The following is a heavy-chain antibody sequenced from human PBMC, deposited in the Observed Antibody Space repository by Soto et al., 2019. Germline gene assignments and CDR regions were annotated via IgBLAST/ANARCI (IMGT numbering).Heavy chain of an antibody. CDR3: AKLRLNDIVDYGFLDH. V-gene: IGHV3-23*01. Sequence: EVQLLESGGNSVQPGGSLRLSCEVSGVTFSSHAMSWVRQAPGKGLEWISGISGSGISTYYAVAVKGRFTISRDNSKNTVYLQLNGLRVDDTAIYVCAKLRLNDIVDYGFLDHWGQGTLVTVSS. CDR1: GVTFSSHA. CDR2: ISGSGIST. D-gene: IGHD4-17*01. J-gene: IGHJ4*02.